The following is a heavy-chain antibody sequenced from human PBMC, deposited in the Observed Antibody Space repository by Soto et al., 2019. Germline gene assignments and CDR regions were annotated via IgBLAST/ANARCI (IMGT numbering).Heavy chain of an antibody. Sequence: PXGSLRLSCVASGFTFSSYSMNWVRQAPGKGLEWVSSITGSSGNVHYADSVRGRFTISRDNTKNSLFLQMNSLRVEDSAVYYCAKDPNHDFRSGYSGSGWFHQWGQGTLVTVSS. CDR1: GFTFSSYS. CDR3: AKDPNHDFRSGYSGSGWFHQ. CDR2: ITGSSGNV. V-gene: IGHV3-21*06. D-gene: IGHD3-3*01. J-gene: IGHJ5*02.